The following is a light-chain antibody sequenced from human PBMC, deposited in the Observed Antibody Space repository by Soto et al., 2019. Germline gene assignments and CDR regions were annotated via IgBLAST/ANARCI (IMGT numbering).Light chain of an antibody. V-gene: IGLV1-44*01. CDR3: AAWDDSLNGPV. CDR2: NND. CDR1: SSNIGSNT. J-gene: IGLJ3*02. Sequence: QSVLTQPPSASGTPGQRVTISCSGSSSNIGSNTVNWYHHLPGTAPKILIYNNDQRPSGVPDRFSGSKSGTSASLAISGLQSADEADYYCAAWDDSLNGPVFGGGTKLTVL.